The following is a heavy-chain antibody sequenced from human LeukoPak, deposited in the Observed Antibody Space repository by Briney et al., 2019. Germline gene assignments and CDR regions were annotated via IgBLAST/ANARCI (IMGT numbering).Heavy chain of an antibody. CDR2: IYYSGST. D-gene: IGHD6-19*01. CDR1: GGSISSGDYY. V-gene: IGHV4-30-4*01. J-gene: IGHJ4*02. CDR3: ARDRGVAVTPYYFDY. Sequence: PSETLSLTCTVSGGSISSGDYYWSWLRQPPGKGLEWIGYIYYSGSTYYNPSLKSRVTISVDTSKNQFSLKLSSVTAADTAVYYCARDRGVAVTPYYFDYWGQGTLVTVSS.